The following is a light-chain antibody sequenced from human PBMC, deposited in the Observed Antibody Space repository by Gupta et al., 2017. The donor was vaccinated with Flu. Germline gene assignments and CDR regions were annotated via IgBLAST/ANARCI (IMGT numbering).Light chain of an antibody. V-gene: IGKV1-12*01. Sequence: DIQMTQSPSSVSASVGDRVTITCRASHDIDMWLAWYQQKPGKAPKLLIYSASNFQIEVPSRFSGSGSGTDFTLTISSMKPEDFATYYCQQAYSFPRTFGEGTKVEVK. CDR1: HDIDMW. CDR3: QQAYSFPRT. CDR2: SAS. J-gene: IGKJ4*02.